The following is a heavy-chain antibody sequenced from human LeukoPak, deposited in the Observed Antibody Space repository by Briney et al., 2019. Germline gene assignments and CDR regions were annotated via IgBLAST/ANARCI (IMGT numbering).Heavy chain of an antibody. Sequence: SETLSLTCAVSGGSISSNNWWSWVRQPPGKGLEWIGDISHSGSTGYNPSLKSRVTISVDKSKNHFSLKLSSVTAADTAVYYCARNMVGETTSDYWGQGTLVTVSS. V-gene: IGHV4-4*02. CDR2: ISHSGST. CDR3: ARNMVGETTSDY. D-gene: IGHD2/OR15-2a*01. CDR1: GGSISSNNW. J-gene: IGHJ4*02.